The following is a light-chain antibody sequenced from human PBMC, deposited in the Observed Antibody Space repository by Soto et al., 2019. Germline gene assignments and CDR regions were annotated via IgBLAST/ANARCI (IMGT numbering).Light chain of an antibody. CDR1: QSISSW. V-gene: IGKV1-5*01. CDR2: DAS. Sequence: DLQMTQSPSTLSASVGDRVTITCRASQSISSWLAWYQQQPGKAPKLLIYDASSLESGVPSRFSGSGSGPEFTLTFSSLQPDDFATSYCQQYNSYSHTFGQGTKVEIK. CDR3: QQYNSYSHT. J-gene: IGKJ1*01.